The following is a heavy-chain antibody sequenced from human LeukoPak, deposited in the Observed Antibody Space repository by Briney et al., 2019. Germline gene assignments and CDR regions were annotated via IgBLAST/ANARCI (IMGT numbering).Heavy chain of an antibody. CDR3: VSPRGFSYGYFDY. V-gene: IGHV4-4*07. CDR2: IHTSWTT. J-gene: IGHJ4*02. D-gene: IGHD5-18*01. CDR1: GGSMSSYY. Sequence: SETLSLTCTVSGGSMSSYYWSFIRQPAGKGLEWIGRIHTSWTTYYNPSLKSRVTMSVDTSKNQFSLTLGSVSATDTAVYYCVSPRGFSYGYFDYWGQGTLVTVSS.